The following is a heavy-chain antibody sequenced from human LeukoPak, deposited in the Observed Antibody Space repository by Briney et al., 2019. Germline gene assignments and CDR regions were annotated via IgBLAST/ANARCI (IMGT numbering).Heavy chain of an antibody. CDR2: ISSSGGST. V-gene: IGHV3-23*01. CDR1: GFTFYNYA. Sequence: GGSLRLSCAASGFTFYNYAMSWVRQAPGKGLEWVSGISSSGGSTYYADSVKGRFTILRDNSKNTLHLQMNSLRAEDTAVYYCAKAINRGPNDAFDIWGQGTMVTVSS. D-gene: IGHD3-16*02. CDR3: AKAINRGPNDAFDI. J-gene: IGHJ3*02.